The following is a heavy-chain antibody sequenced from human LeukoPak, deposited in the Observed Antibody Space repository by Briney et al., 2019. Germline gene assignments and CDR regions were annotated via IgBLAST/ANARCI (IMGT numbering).Heavy chain of an antibody. V-gene: IGHV1-69*06. J-gene: IGHJ6*03. D-gene: IGHD3-10*01. CDR1: GYTFTSYG. CDR2: IIPIFGTA. Sequence: SVKVSCKASGYTFTSYGISWVRQAPGQGLEWMGGIIPIFGTANYAQKFQGRVTITADKSTSTAYMELSSLRSEDTAVYYCARGVVRGVINYYYYYMDVWGKGTTVTISS. CDR3: ARGVVRGVINYYYYYMDV.